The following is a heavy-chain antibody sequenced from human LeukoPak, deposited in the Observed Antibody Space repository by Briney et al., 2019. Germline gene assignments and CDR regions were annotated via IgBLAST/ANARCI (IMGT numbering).Heavy chain of an antibody. V-gene: IGHV3-23*01. CDR3: AKGYCSSTSCLFDY. CDR1: GFTFSSCA. Sequence: GGSLRLSCAASGFTFSSCAMSWVRQAPGKGLEWVSAISGSGGSTYYADSVKGRFTISRDNSKNTLYLQMNSLRAEDTAVYYCAKGYCSSTSCLFDYWGQGTLVTVSS. J-gene: IGHJ4*02. D-gene: IGHD2-2*01. CDR2: ISGSGGST.